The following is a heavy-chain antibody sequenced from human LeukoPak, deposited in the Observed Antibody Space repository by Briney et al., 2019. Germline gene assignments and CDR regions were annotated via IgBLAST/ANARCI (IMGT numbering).Heavy chain of an antibody. CDR2: IYSGGST. CDR3: ATDQRGSGWFDP. Sequence: GGSLRLSCAASGITVSSNYMSWVRQAPGKGLEWVSVIYSGGSTNYADSVKGRFTISRDNPKNTLDLQMSSLRGEDTAVYYCATDQRGSGWFDPWGQGTLVTVSS. CDR1: GITVSSNY. D-gene: IGHD6-19*01. V-gene: IGHV3-66*01. J-gene: IGHJ5*02.